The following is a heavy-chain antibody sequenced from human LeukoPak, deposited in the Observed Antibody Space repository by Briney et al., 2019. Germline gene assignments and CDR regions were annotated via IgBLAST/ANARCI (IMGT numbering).Heavy chain of an antibody. J-gene: IGHJ4*02. CDR2: IYTSGST. CDR3: ATRDCSSTSCYFDY. V-gene: IGHV4-4*07. Sequence: SETLSLTCTVSGGSINYWSWIRQPAGKGLEWIGRIYTSGSTNYNPSLKSRVTISVDRSKNQFSLKLSSVTAADTAVYYCATRDCSSTSCYFDYWGQGTLVTVSS. CDR1: GGSINY. D-gene: IGHD2-2*01.